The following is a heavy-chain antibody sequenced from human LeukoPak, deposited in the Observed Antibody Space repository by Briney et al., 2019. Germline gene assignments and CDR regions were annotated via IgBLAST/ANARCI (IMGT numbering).Heavy chain of an antibody. V-gene: IGHV4-38-2*02. CDR2: IYHSRST. D-gene: IGHD3-10*01. Sequence: PSETLSLTCTVSGYSISSGYYWGWIRQPPGKGLEWIGSIYHSRSTFYNPSLKSRVTISVDTSKNQFSLKLNSVTAADTAVYYCARDRRFGEIDYWGQGTLVTVSS. CDR1: GYSISSGYY. J-gene: IGHJ4*02. CDR3: ARDRRFGEIDY.